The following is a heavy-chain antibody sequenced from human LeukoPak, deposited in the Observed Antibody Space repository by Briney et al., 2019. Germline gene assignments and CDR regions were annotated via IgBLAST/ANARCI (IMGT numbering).Heavy chain of an antibody. CDR1: GGTFRGYH. V-gene: IGHV4-34*01. Sequence: PSETLSLTCAVYGGTFRGYHWSWSRQPPGKGLEWIGEIYHSGSTKYNPSLKSRVTISVDTSKNQFSPKLSSVTAADTAVYYCARGGSRIEGYQYVDDWGKGTTVTVSS. D-gene: IGHD2-2*01. CDR2: IYHSGST. J-gene: IGHJ6*04. CDR3: ARGGSRIEGYQYVDD.